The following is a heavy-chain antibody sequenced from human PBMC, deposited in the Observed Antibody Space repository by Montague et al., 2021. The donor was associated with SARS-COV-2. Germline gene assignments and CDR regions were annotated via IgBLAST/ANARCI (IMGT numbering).Heavy chain of an antibody. CDR2: TYHGGST. CDR1: GASITRSSNH. CDR3: ARGWYFFGSSGYCSYYFDY. V-gene: IGHV4-39*01. J-gene: IGHJ4*02. D-gene: IGHD3-10*01. Sequence: SETLSLTCTVSGASITRSSNHWGWIRQPPGKGLEWIGSTYHGGSTYYTPSLQSPVTISVYTSKNQVSLQLTSVTAADTAVYFCARGWYFFGSSGYCSYYFDYWGQGMLVTVSS.